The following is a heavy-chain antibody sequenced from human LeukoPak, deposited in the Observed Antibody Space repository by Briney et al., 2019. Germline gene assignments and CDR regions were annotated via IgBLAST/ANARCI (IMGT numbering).Heavy chain of an antibody. D-gene: IGHD1-14*01. J-gene: IGHJ4*02. CDR1: GYTFTDYY. Sequence: VASVKVSCKASGYTFTDYYIHWVRQAPGQRLEWMGRINPKTGGTNYAQNFQGRVTMTGDTSINTASIELTSLTSGDTADYYCTRVSIAWSNLYFDYWGQGTLVTVSS. CDR3: TRVSIAWSNLYFDY. V-gene: IGHV1-2*02. CDR2: INPKTGGT.